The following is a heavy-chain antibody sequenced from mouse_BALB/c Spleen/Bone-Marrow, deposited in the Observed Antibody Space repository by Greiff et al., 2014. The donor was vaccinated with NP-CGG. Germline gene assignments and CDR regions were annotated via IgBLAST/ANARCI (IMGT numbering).Heavy chain of an antibody. V-gene: IGHV1-82*01. CDR2: IYPGDGDT. CDR3: ARLLGCYFDY. J-gene: IGHJ2*01. CDR1: GYAFSSSW. Sequence: QVQLQQSGPELVKPGASVKVSCKASGYAFSSSWMNWVKQRPGQGLEWIGRIYPGDGDTNYNGKFKGKATLTADKSSSTAYMQLSSLTSVDSAVYFCARLLGCYFDYWGQGTTLTVSS. D-gene: IGHD1-1*01.